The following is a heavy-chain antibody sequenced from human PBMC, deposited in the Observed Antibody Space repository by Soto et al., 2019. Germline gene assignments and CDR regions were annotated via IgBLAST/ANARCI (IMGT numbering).Heavy chain of an antibody. CDR1: GGTFSSYT. J-gene: IGHJ4*02. CDR3: ARDDSIPGGGNVVDY. Sequence: QVQLVQSGAEVKKPGSSVKVSCKASGGTFSSYTISWVRQAPGQGLEWMGRIIPILGIANYAQKFQGRVTITADKSTRTAYMELSSLRSEDTAVYYCARDDSIPGGGNVVDYWGQGTLVTVSS. V-gene: IGHV1-69*08. CDR2: IIPILGIA. D-gene: IGHD1-1*01.